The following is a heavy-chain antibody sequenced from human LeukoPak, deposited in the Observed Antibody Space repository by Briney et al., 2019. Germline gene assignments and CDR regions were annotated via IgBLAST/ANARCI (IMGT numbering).Heavy chain of an antibody. V-gene: IGHV3-23*01. D-gene: IGHD3-3*01. CDR2: ISGSGGDT. CDR3: ATPAYYDFWSGYYY. CDR1: ALIFSSYA. Sequence: GSLRLSCAASALIFSSYAMSWVRQAPGKGLEWVSAISGSGGDTYYADSVKGRFIISRDNSKNTLYLQMNSLRAEDTAVYYCATPAYYDFWSGYYYWGQGTLVTVSS. J-gene: IGHJ4*02.